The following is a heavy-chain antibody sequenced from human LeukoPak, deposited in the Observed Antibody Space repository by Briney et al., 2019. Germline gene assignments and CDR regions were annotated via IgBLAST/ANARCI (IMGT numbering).Heavy chain of an antibody. CDR2: INHSGYT. Sequence: PSETLSLTCAVSGVSFDDYYWAWVRQTPGKGLEWIGEINHSGYTNDSPSLKSRVTPSIDTSRKQFSLNLRSVTVADAGIYYCTRMTTGHDYSGQGTLVTVSS. J-gene: IGHJ4*02. CDR3: TRMTTGHDY. V-gene: IGHV4-34*01. D-gene: IGHD4-17*01. CDR1: GVSFDDYY.